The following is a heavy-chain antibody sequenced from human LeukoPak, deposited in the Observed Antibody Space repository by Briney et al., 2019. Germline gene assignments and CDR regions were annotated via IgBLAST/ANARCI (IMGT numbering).Heavy chain of an antibody. J-gene: IGHJ4*02. Sequence: GGSLSLSCAASGFTFSSYGMHWVRQAPGKGLEWVAVISYDGSNKYYADSVKGRFTISRDNSKNTLYLQMNSLRAEDTAVYYCAKRALVGAVDYWGQGTLVTVSS. CDR3: AKRALVGAVDY. V-gene: IGHV3-30*18. CDR2: ISYDGSNK. CDR1: GFTFSSYG. D-gene: IGHD1-26*01.